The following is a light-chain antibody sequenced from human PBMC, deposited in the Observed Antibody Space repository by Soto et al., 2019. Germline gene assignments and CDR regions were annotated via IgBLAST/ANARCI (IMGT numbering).Light chain of an antibody. CDR1: QGMSTY. V-gene: IGKV1-9*01. Sequence: DIQLTQSPSFLSASVGDTVTITCRASQGMSTYLAWYQQKPGKVPKLLIRSASTLQSGVPPRFSGGGSGTEFTLTISTLQPDDSGIYYYQQLNGYPRAFGGGTNVEIK. J-gene: IGKJ4*01. CDR3: QQLNGYPRA. CDR2: SAS.